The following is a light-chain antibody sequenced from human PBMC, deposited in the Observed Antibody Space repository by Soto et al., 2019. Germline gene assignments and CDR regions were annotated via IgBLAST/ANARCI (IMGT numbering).Light chain of an antibody. CDR1: SSDVGGSNY. J-gene: IGLJ1*01. CDR2: EVS. V-gene: IGLV2-14*01. CDR3: SSYTSSNTLEV. Sequence: QSALIQPVSVSGSPGQSITISCTGTSSDVGGSNYVSWYQHHPHRAPKLLIFEVSYRPSGVSNRFSGSKSGNMASLTISGLQAEDEADYYCSSYTSSNTLEVFGSGTKLTVL.